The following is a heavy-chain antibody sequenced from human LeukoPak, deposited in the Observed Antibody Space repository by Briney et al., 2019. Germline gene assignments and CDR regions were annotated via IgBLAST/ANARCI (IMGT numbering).Heavy chain of an antibody. CDR3: ARLIHSGSYSKGFDP. V-gene: IGHV5-51*01. CDR2: IYPGDSDT. J-gene: IGHJ5*02. CDR1: GYIFTSYW. D-gene: IGHD3-10*01. Sequence: GESLKISCKGSGYIFTSYWIGWVRQMPGKGLEWMGIIYPGDSDTRYSPSFQGQVTISADKSISTAYLQWSSLKASDTAMYYCARLIHSGSYSKGFDPWGQGTLVTVSS.